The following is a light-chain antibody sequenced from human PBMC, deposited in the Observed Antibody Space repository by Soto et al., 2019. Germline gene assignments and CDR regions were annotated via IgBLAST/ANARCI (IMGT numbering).Light chain of an antibody. J-gene: IGKJ2*01. V-gene: IGKV3-20*01. CDR1: QSVSNDY. CDR3: QQYSSSPRT. Sequence: EIVLTQSPGTLSLSPGERATLSCKTSQSVSNDYLAWYRQNPGQAPRLLIYGSFNRAGGIPDRFSGSGSGTDFTLTISRLEPEDFAVYYCQQYSSSPRTFGQGTKLEI. CDR2: GSF.